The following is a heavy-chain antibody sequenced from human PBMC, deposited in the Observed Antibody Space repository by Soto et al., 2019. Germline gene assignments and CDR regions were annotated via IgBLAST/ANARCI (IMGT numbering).Heavy chain of an antibody. CDR2: IWQDGKNE. CDR1: EFALRNFG. D-gene: IGHD2-15*01. CDR3: ARGGVVGYCSGGRCSDFDY. V-gene: IGHV3-33*01. Sequence: QVQLVESGGGVVQPGRSLRLSCAASEFALRNFGMHWVRQAPGKGLEWVAVIWQDGKNEFYAESVKGRFTISRDNSKNTLYLQMDSLRVEDTAVYYCARGGVVGYCSGGRCSDFDYWGQGGLVTVSS. J-gene: IGHJ4*02.